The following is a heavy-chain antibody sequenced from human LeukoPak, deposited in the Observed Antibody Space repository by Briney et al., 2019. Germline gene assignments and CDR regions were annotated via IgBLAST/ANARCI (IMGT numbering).Heavy chain of an antibody. J-gene: IGHJ4*02. CDR1: GLTFSDYY. CDR3: AIQITMIVVVPYFDY. CDR2: ISGSGTTT. Sequence: KAGGSLRLSCAASGLTFSDYYMKWIRQAPGKGLEWVSSISGSGTTTYSADSVRGRFTVSRDNAKNSVFLYMNSLRAEDTAVYYCAIQITMIVVVPYFDYWGQGTLVTVSS. V-gene: IGHV3-11*04. D-gene: IGHD3-22*01.